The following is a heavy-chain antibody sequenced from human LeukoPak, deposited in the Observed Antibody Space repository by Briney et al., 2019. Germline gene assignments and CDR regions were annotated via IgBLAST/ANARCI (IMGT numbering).Heavy chain of an antibody. V-gene: IGHV3-66*02. D-gene: IGHD6-6*01. CDR1: GVTSNY. J-gene: IGHJ4*02. CDR2: IYNGGTT. Sequence: GGSLRLSCAASGVTSNYMTWVRQAPGKGLEWVSVIYNGGTTYYADSVKGRFTISRDNSKSTLFVYLQMNSLRTDDTALYYCAGCGEAARSLAYWGQGALVTVSS. CDR3: AGCGEAARSLAY.